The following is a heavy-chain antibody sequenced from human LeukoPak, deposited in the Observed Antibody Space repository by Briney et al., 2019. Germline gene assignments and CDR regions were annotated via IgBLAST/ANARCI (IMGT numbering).Heavy chain of an antibody. CDR2: ISYSGRT. CDR3: VREGYYTTTWERDY. D-gene: IGHD3-3*01. CDR1: GGSVNSADSY. J-gene: IGHJ4*02. Sequence: SQTLSLTCTVSGGSVNSADSYWSWIRQPPGKGLEWIGYISYSGRTVYNPSLGSRVSISSDMSKNQFSLRLSPVTAADTAIYYCVREGYYTTTWERDYWGQGTLVTVSS. V-gene: IGHV4-30-4*01.